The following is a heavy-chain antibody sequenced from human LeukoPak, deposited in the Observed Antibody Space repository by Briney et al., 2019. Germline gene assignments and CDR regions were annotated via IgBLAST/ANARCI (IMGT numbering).Heavy chain of an antibody. D-gene: IGHD2-2*02. CDR2: ISGSGGST. J-gene: IGHJ4*02. Sequence: GGSLRLSCAASGFTFSSYAMSWVRQAPRKGLEWVSAISGSGGSTYYADSVKGRFTISRDNSKNTLYLQMNSLRAEDTAVYYCAKGGLGYCSSTSCYTQDYWGQGTLVTVSS. CDR3: AKGGLGYCSSTSCYTQDY. CDR1: GFTFSSYA. V-gene: IGHV3-23*01.